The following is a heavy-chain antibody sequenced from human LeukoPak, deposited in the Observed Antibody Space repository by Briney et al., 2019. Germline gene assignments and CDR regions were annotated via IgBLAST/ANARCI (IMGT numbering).Heavy chain of an antibody. J-gene: IGHJ4*02. V-gene: IGHV3-48*03. D-gene: IGHD6-13*01. CDR2: ISSSGRTI. CDR1: GFTFSSYE. Sequence: GGSLRLSCAASGFTFSSYEMNWVRQAPGKGLEWVSYISSSGRTIYYADSVKGRFTISRDNAKNSLYLQMNSLRAEDTAVYYCARGIGSSNWPLALWGQGTLVTVSS. CDR3: ARGIGSSNWPLAL.